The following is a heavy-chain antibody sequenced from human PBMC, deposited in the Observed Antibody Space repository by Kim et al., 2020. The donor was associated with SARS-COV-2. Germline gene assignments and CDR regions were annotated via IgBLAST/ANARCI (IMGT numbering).Heavy chain of an antibody. D-gene: IGHD3-3*01. V-gene: IGHV3-30*18. CDR3: EKRQTAILGLVPSEYNGMDV. Sequence: VAVITYDESTEYNADSVKGRFTISRDNSKNTLFLQMNSLRAEDTAVYYCEKRQTAILGLVPSEYNGMDVGGQGTTVTVS. J-gene: IGHJ6*02. CDR2: ITYDESTE.